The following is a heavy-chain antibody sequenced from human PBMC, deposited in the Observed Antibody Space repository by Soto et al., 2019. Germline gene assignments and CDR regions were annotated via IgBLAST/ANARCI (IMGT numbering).Heavy chain of an antibody. Sequence: QVQLVQSGAEVKKPGASVKVSCKASGYTFTSYYMHWVRQAPVQGLEWMGIINPSGGSTSYPQQSKCRVTMTRDTSTSTVYMELSSLRSEDTAVYYCARGRFCSGGSCFSVRFDPWGQGTLVTVSS. CDR3: ARGRFCSGGSCFSVRFDP. J-gene: IGHJ5*02. D-gene: IGHD2-15*01. V-gene: IGHV1-46*01. CDR1: GYTFTSYY. CDR2: INPSGGST.